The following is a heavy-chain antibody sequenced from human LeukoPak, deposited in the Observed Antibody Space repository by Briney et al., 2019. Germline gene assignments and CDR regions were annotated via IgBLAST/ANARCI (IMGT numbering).Heavy chain of an antibody. V-gene: IGHV3-21*01. CDR1: GFTFSPYS. J-gene: IGHJ6*02. CDR2: ISNGSTYI. Sequence: GGSLRLSCAASGFTFSPYSMNWVRQAPGKGLEWVSSISNGSTYIYYADSVKGRFTISRDNAKNSLYLQMNSLRAEDTAVYYCARERNYYYDMDVWGQGTTVTVSS. CDR3: ARERNYYYDMDV.